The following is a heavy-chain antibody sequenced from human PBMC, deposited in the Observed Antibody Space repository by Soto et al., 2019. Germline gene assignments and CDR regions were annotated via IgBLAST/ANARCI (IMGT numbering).Heavy chain of an antibody. V-gene: IGHV4-59*01. CDR2: IYYSGRT. Sequence: QVQLQESGPGQVKPSEPLSLTCTVSCGSISSFYWAWIRQPPGKGLEWIGNIYYSGRTNYTPSRKRRVTISVDRSKNQSSLKVISVTAADKAVYYCARVVGYYGDSPNFDYWVQGTLLTDS. J-gene: IGHJ4*02. CDR1: CGSISSFY. CDR3: ARVVGYYGDSPNFDY. D-gene: IGHD4-17*01.